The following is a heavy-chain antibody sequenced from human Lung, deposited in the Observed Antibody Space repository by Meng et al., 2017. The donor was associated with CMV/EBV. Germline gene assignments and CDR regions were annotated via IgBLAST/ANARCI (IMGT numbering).Heavy chain of an antibody. Sequence: ASVXVSCKASGYTFTSYYMHWVRQAPGQGLEWMGIINPSGGSTSYAQKFQGRVTMTRDTSTSTVYMELSSLRSEDTAVYYCARDNEDPEGYQLLYKRESWFDPXGQGTLVTVSS. D-gene: IGHD2-2*02. J-gene: IGHJ5*02. CDR3: ARDNEDPEGYQLLYKRESWFDP. V-gene: IGHV1-46*01. CDR2: INPSGGST. CDR1: GYTFTSYY.